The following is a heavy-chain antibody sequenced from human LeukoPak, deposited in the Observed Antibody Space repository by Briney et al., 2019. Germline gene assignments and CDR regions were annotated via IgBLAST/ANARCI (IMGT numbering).Heavy chain of an antibody. CDR2: IYYSGST. CDR1: GGSFSGYY. CDR3: ARHPRIPYYYDSSGSSYYFDY. V-gene: IGHV4-39*01. D-gene: IGHD3-22*01. Sequence: SETLSLTCAVYGGSFSGYYWGWIRQPPGKGLEWIGSIYYSGSTYYNPSLKSRVTISVDTSKNQFSLKLSSVTAADTAVYYCARHPRIPYYYDSSGSSYYFDYWGQGTLVTVSS. J-gene: IGHJ4*02.